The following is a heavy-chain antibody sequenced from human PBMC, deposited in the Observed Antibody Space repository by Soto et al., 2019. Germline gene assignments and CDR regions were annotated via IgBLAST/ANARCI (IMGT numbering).Heavy chain of an antibody. J-gene: IGHJ4*02. CDR3: ARRWGSAADY. CDR2: IYYSGST. CDR1: GGSISSYY. Sequence: QVQLQESGPGLVKPSETLSLTCTVSGGSISSYYWSWIRQPPGKGLEWIGYIYYSGSTNYNPSLKSRVTISGDTSKNQFSLKRSSVTAADTAVYYCARRWGSAADYWGQGTLVTVSS. V-gene: IGHV4-59*08. D-gene: IGHD2-15*01.